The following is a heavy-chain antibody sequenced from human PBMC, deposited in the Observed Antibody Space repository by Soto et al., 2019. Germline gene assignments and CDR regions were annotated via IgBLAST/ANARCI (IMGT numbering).Heavy chain of an antibody. V-gene: IGHV1-2*02. CDR2: INPNSGGT. D-gene: IGHD2-8*01. J-gene: IGHJ4*02. CDR1: GYTFTGYY. Sequence: ASVKVSYKSSGYTFTGYYMHWVRQAPGQGLEWIGWINPNSGGTNYAQKFQGRVTMTRDTSIRTAYMELSRLRSDDTAVYYCARGGIPANAIPFDXWGQVTLVTVSX. CDR3: ARGGIPANAIPFDX.